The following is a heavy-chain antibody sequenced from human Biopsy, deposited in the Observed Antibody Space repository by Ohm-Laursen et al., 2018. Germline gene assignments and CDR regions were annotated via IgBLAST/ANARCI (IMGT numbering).Heavy chain of an antibody. D-gene: IGHD6-13*01. J-gene: IGHJ4*02. V-gene: IGHV3-11*01. CDR3: VTEVGGVSSWYNN. CDR1: GFSFADYY. Sequence: SLRLSCAANGFSFADYYMSWIRQAPGKGLDWVSYISSSGNTEKYADSVKGQFTISRDNAKQSVHLQMNSLRAEDTAVYYCVTEVGGVSSWYNNWGQGTLVTVSS. CDR2: ISSSGNTE.